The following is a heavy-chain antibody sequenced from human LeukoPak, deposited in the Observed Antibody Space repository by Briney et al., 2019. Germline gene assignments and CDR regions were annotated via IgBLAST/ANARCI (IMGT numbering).Heavy chain of an antibody. CDR2: IYYSGST. CDR1: GGSIGSSSYY. Sequence: PSETLSLTCTVSGGSIGSSSYYWGWIRQPPGKGLEWIGSIYYSGSTYYNPSLKSRVTISVDTSKKQFSLKLSSVTAADTAVYYCARWEAGDYVFDYWGQGTLVTVSS. CDR3: ARWEAGDYVFDY. D-gene: IGHD4-17*01. V-gene: IGHV4-39*07. J-gene: IGHJ4*02.